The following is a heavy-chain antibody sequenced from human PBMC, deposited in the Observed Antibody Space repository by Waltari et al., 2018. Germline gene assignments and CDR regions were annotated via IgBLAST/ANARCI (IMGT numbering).Heavy chain of an antibody. CDR2: INPNSVCT. J-gene: IGHJ1*01. V-gene: IGHV1-2*02. D-gene: IGHD2-21*02. Sequence: QVQLVQSGAEVKKPGASVKVSCKASGYTFTGYYMHWVRQAPGQGLEWMGWINPNSVCTNYSQKFQGRVTMTRDTSISTAYMELSRLISDDTAVYYCARDLLHCGGDCYSPEYFQHWGQGTLVTVSS. CDR1: GYTFTGYY. CDR3: ARDLLHCGGDCYSPEYFQH.